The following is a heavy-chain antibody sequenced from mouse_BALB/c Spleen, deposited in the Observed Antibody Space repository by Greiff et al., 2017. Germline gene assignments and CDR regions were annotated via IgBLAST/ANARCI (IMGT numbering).Heavy chain of an antibody. J-gene: IGHJ4*01. D-gene: IGHD2-4*01. Sequence: QVQLQQPGAELVRPGASVKLSCKASGYTFTSYWMHWVKLRPGQGFEWIGEINPSNGGTNYNEKFKRKATLTVDKSSSTAYMQLSSLTSEDSAVYYCRGLSTMITTGYAMDYWGQGTSVTVSS. CDR3: RGLSTMITTGYAMDY. V-gene: IGHV1S16*01. CDR2: INPSNGGT. CDR1: GYTFTSYW.